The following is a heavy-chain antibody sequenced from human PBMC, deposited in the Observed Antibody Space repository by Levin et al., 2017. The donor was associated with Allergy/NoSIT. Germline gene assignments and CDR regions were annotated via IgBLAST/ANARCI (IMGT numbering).Heavy chain of an antibody. CDR2: IYWDNDK. CDR3: AHRRGGYSWNGGYFDQ. CDR1: GFSLTTSGVG. D-gene: IGHD1-1*01. Sequence: SGPTLVKPTQTLTLTCSFSGFSLTTSGVGVGWIRQPPGKALECLALIYWDNDKRYSPSLMSRLTISKDTSKNQVVLTMTNMDPVDTATYFCAHRRGGYSWNGGYFDQWGQGTLVTVSS. J-gene: IGHJ4*02. V-gene: IGHV2-5*02.